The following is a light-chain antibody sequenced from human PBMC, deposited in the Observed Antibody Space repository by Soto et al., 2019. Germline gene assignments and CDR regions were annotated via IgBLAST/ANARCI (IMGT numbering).Light chain of an antibody. V-gene: IGLV2-14*01. CDR2: DVS. CDR3: SSYTSSSIPYV. Sequence: QSVLTQPASVSGSPGQSITISCTGTSSDVGGYNYVSWYQQHPGKAPKLMIYDVSNRPSGVSNRFSGSKSGKTASLTISGLQAEDEADYYCSSYTSSSIPYVFGTGTKLTVL. CDR1: SSDVGGYNY. J-gene: IGLJ1*01.